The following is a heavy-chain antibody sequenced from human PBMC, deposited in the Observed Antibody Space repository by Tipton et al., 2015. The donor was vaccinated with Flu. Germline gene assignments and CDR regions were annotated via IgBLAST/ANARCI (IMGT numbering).Heavy chain of an antibody. CDR3: AREYSSGWYFDY. CDR1: GFTFSSYG. CDR2: IWYDGSNK. J-gene: IGHJ4*02. V-gene: IGHV3-33*01. D-gene: IGHD6-19*01. Sequence: SLRLSCAASGFTFSSYGMHWVRQAPGKGLEWVAVIWYDGSNKYYADSVKGRFIISRDNSKSTLYLQMNSLRAEDTAVHYCAREYSSGWYFDYWGQGTLVTVSS.